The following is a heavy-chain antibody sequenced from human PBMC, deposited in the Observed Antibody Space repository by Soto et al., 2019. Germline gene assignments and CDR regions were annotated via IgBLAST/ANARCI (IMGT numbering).Heavy chain of an antibody. CDR3: ARERVDTERYYYYGMDV. CDR2: TYYRSKWYN. V-gene: IGHV6-1*01. Sequence: PSQILSLTCAISGDSVSSNSAAWNWIRQSPSRGLEWLGRTYYRSKWYNDYAVSVKSRITINPDTSKNQFSLQLNSVTPEDTAVYYCARERVDTERYYYYGMDVWGQGTTVTVSS. CDR1: GDSVSSNSAA. D-gene: IGHD5-18*01. J-gene: IGHJ6*02.